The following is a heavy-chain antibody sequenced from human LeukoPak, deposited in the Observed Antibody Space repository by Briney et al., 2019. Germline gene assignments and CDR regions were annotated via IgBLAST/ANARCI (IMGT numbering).Heavy chain of an antibody. J-gene: IGHJ6*02. D-gene: IGHD6-13*01. CDR3: ATATPAAAGGFGVDYYYGMDV. CDR2: FDPEDGET. V-gene: IGHV1-24*01. CDR1: GYTLTELS. Sequence: ASVKVSCKVSGYTLTELSMHWVRQAPGKGRECMGGFDPEDGETIYAQKFQGRVTMTEDTSTDTAYMALSSLRSEDTAVYYCATATPAAAGGFGVDYYYGMDVWGQGTTVTVSS.